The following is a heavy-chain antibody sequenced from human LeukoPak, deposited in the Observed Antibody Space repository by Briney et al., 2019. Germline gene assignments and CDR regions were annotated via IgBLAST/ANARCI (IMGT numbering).Heavy chain of an antibody. V-gene: IGHV3-53*01. CDR3: ARVVVRGAIDY. J-gene: IGHJ4*02. CDR1: GFTVSSNY. Sequence: GGSLRLSCAASGFTVSSNYMSWVRQAPGKGLEWVSVIYSGGSTYYADSVKGRFTISSDNSKNTLYLQMNSLRAEDTAVYYCARVVVRGAIDYWGQGTLVTVSS. CDR2: IYSGGST. D-gene: IGHD3-10*01.